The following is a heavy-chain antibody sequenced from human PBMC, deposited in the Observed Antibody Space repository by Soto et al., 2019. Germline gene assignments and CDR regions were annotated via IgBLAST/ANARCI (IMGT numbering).Heavy chain of an antibody. CDR1: GGSFSGYY. Sequence: QVQLQQWGAGLLKPSETLSLTCAVYGGSFSGYYWTWIRQPPGKGLEWIGEINHSGSTNYNPSLKSRVTISVDTPKNQFSLKLNAVTAADTAVYYCASSSGWYGWFDPWGQGTLVTVSS. J-gene: IGHJ5*02. CDR3: ASSSGWYGWFDP. CDR2: INHSGST. V-gene: IGHV4-34*01. D-gene: IGHD6-19*01.